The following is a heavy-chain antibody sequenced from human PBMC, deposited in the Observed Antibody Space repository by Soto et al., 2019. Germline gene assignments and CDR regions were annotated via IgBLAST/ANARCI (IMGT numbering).Heavy chain of an antibody. V-gene: IGHV3-21*01. D-gene: IGHD3-3*01. CDR2: ISSSSSYI. CDR1: GFTFSSYS. CDR3: ATTYYDPPRKNWFDP. J-gene: IGHJ5*02. Sequence: PGGSLRLSCAASGFTFSSYSMNWVRQAPGKGLEWVSCISSSSSYIYYADSVKGRFTISRGNAKNSLYLQMNSLRAEDTAVYYCATTYYDPPRKNWFDPWGQGTLVTVSS.